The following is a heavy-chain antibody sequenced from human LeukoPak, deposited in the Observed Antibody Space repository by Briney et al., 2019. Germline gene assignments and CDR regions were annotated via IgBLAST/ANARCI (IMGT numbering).Heavy chain of an antibody. D-gene: IGHD3-10*01. CDR3: FDI. Sequence: SETLSLTCTVSPGSISSSSYYWGWIRQPPGKGLEWIGTIFYSGSTYYNPSLKSRVTVSLDTSKNQFSLKLSSVTFNLGSGSFGFDIWGPGTMVTVSP. CDR2: IFYSGST. V-gene: IGHV4-39*07. J-gene: IGHJ3*02. CDR1: PGSISSSSYY.